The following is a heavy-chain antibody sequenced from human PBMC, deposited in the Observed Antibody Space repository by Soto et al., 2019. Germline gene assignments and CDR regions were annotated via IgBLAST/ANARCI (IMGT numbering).Heavy chain of an antibody. J-gene: IGHJ6*02. CDR2: INAGNGNT. CDR1: GYTFTSYV. V-gene: IGHV1-3*01. Sequence: ASVKVSCKASGYTFTSYVIHWVRQAPGQRLEWMGWINAGNGNTIYSQKFQGRVTITRDTSISTAYMELSRLRSDDTAVYYCARDRGGTSNYYYYYYGMDVWGQGTTVTVSS. D-gene: IGHD3-10*01. CDR3: ARDRGGTSNYYYYYYGMDV.